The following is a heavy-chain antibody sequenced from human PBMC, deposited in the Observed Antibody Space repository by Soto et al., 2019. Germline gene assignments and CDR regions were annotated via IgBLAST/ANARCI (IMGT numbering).Heavy chain of an antibody. CDR1: GFAFSSYA. Sequence: GGSLRLSCAVSGFAFSSYAMHWVRQAPGKGLEWVAVISYDGSNKYYADSVKGRFTISRDNSKNTLYLQMNSLRAEDTAVYYCARTYYDFWSGFPDYYYYGMDVWGQGTTVTVSS. V-gene: IGHV3-30-3*01. CDR2: ISYDGSNK. J-gene: IGHJ6*02. CDR3: ARTYYDFWSGFPDYYYYGMDV. D-gene: IGHD3-3*01.